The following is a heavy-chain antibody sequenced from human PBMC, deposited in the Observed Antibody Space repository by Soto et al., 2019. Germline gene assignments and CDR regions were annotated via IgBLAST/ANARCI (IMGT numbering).Heavy chain of an antibody. CDR2: IIPIFGTA. J-gene: IGHJ4*02. CDR3: ARTNYPYYYDSSGLYYFDY. Sequence: QVQLVQSGAEVKKPGSSVKVSCKASGGTFGSYAISWVRQAPGQGLEWMGGIIPIFGTANYAQKFQGRVTITADESTSTAYMELSSLRSEDTAVYYCARTNYPYYYDSSGLYYFDYWGQGTLVTVSS. D-gene: IGHD3-22*01. CDR1: GGTFGSYA. V-gene: IGHV1-69*01.